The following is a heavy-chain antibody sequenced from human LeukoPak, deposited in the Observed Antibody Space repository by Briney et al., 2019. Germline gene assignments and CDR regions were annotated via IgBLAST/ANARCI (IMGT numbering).Heavy chain of an antibody. D-gene: IGHD3-22*01. CDR2: IEPNSGGT. CDR3: AVENFYDRSGYSKAFDY. CDR1: GYTFTVKF. V-gene: IGHV1-2*04. J-gene: IGHJ4*02. Sequence: ASVKVSCKTSGYTFTVKFLHWLRQAPGQGLEWMAGIEPNSGGTVYGQNFRGWVTVTRDTSVSTAYMELSRLRSDDTAVYYCAVENFYDRSGYSKAFDYWGQGTLVTVPS.